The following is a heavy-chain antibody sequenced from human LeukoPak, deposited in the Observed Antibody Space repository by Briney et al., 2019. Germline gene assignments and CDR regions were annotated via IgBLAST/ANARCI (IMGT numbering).Heavy chain of an antibody. J-gene: IGHJ6*02. CDR1: GYTFTSYD. D-gene: IGHD1-26*01. CDR3: ARAPREGFHPPVQPYYYYYGMDV. CDR2: MNPNSGNT. V-gene: IGHV1-8*01. Sequence: GASVKVSCKASGYTFTSYDINWVRQATGQGLEWMGWMNPNSGNTGYAQKFQGRVTMTRNTSISTAYMELSSLRSEDTAVYYCARAPREGFHPPVQPYYYYYGMDVWGQGTTVTVSS.